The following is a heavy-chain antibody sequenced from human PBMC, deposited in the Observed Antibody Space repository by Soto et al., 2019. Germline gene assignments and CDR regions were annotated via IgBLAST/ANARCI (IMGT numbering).Heavy chain of an antibody. D-gene: IGHD3-22*01. Sequence: GPSVKVSCKASGYTFTGYYMHWVRQAPGQGLEWMGWINPNSGGTNYAQKFQGRVTMTRDTSISTAYMELSRLRSDDTAVYYCARAMIVVVTHAFDIWGQGTMVTVSS. J-gene: IGHJ3*02. CDR2: INPNSGGT. CDR1: GYTFTGYY. CDR3: ARAMIVVVTHAFDI. V-gene: IGHV1-2*02.